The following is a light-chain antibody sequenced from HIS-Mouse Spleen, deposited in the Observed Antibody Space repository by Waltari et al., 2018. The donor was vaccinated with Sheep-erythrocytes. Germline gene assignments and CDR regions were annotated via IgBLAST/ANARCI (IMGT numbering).Light chain of an antibody. Sequence: QTVVTQEPSFSVSPGGTVTLTCGLSSGSVSTRYYPSRYQQTPGQAPRTLIHSTNTRSSGVPDRFSGSILGNKAALTITGAQADDESDYYCVLYMGSGISVFGGGTKLTVL. J-gene: IGLJ3*02. CDR3: VLYMGSGISV. V-gene: IGLV8-61*01. CDR1: SGSVSTRYY. CDR2: STN.